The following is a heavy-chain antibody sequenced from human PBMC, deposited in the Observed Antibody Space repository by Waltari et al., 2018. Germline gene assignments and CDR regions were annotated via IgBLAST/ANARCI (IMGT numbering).Heavy chain of an antibody. J-gene: IGHJ3*02. V-gene: IGHV5-51*01. CDR1: GYSFTSYW. Sequence: EVQLVQSGAEVKKPGESLKISCKGSGYSFTSYWIGWVRQMPGKGLEWMGLIYPGDSDTRYSPSFQGQVTIAADKSISTAYLQWSSLKASDTAMYYCARLGCSSTSCYVEPGAFDIWGQGTMVTVSS. CDR3: ARLGCSSTSCYVEPGAFDI. CDR2: IYPGDSDT. D-gene: IGHD2-2*01.